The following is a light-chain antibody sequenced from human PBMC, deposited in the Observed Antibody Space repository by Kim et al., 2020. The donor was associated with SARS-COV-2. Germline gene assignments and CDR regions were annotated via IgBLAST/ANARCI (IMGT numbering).Light chain of an antibody. V-gene: IGKV3-20*01. J-gene: IGKJ1*01. CDR3: QQYGSYPT. CDR1: QSVSSGY. CDR2: GAS. Sequence: EIVLTQSPGTLSLSPGERATLSCRASQSVSSGYVAWYQQKPGQAPRLLFYGASSRATGVPDRFSGSGSGTDFTLTITRLEREDFAIYYGQQYGSYPTFGQGTKGDIK.